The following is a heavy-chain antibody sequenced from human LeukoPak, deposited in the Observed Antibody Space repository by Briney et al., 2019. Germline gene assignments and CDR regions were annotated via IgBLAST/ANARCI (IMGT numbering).Heavy chain of an antibody. Sequence: ASVKVSCKASGYTFTSYGISWVRQAPGQGVEWMGWISAYNGTTTYPQKLQGRVTMTTATSTSTAYMELRSLRSDDTAVYYCARDQCSGGSCYLRYFDLWGRGTLVTVSS. V-gene: IGHV1-18*01. CDR2: ISAYNGTT. CDR1: GYTFTSYG. CDR3: ARDQCSGGSCYLRYFDL. D-gene: IGHD2-15*01. J-gene: IGHJ2*01.